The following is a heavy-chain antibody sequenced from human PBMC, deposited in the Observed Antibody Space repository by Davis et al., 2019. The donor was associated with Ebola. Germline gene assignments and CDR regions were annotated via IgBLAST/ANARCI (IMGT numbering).Heavy chain of an antibody. CDR1: GYTFTSYD. D-gene: IGHD3-22*01. Sequence: ASVKVSCKASGYTFTSYDINWVRQATGQGLEWMGWMNPNSGNTGYAQKFQGRVTMTRNTSISTAYMELSSLRSEDTAVYYCARGPNNYYDSSGYYWAEDYWGQGTLVTVSS. J-gene: IGHJ4*02. CDR2: MNPNSGNT. CDR3: ARGPNNYYDSSGYYWAEDY. V-gene: IGHV1-8*01.